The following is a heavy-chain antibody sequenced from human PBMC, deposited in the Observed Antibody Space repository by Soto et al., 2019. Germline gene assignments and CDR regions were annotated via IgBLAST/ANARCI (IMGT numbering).Heavy chain of an antibody. CDR1: GYSFSDHY. CDR3: ARAPDSSTTTDGIPSGHCWFDP. J-gene: IGHJ5*02. CDR2: INPNNGAT. D-gene: IGHD2-2*01. V-gene: IGHV1-2*02. Sequence: QVKLVQSGAEVRPPGASVKVSCRASGYSFSDHYVHWVRQAPGHGLEWMGWINPNNGATNYIKKFHSGATMTRDTSISTVYWEMTRQTFDDTAVYYCARAPDSSTTTDGIPSGHCWFDPGGKGTLVTVSS.